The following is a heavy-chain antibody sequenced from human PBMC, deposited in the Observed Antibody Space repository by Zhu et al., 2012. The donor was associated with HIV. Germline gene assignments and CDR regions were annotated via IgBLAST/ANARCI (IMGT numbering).Heavy chain of an antibody. CDR3: ARSVKGQLVFDS. CDR1: GGSMSSHY. V-gene: IGHV4-59*11. J-gene: IGHJ4*02. Sequence: QVQLQESGPQLVKPSETLSLTCTVSGGSMSSHYWNWVRQPPGKGLQWIGYMYSSGSTKYNFSLKSRVAISLDISKNQFSLNLSSVTTADTAVYYCARSVKGQLVFDSWGQGALVTVSS. D-gene: IGHD1-1*01. CDR2: MYSSGST.